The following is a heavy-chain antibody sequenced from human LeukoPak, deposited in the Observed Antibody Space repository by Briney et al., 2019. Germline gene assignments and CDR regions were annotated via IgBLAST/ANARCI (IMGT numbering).Heavy chain of an antibody. J-gene: IGHJ3*02. V-gene: IGHV4-4*02. CDR2: ISHSGIT. CDR1: GGSVSTTYW. Sequence: SETLSLTCAVSGGSVSTTYWWSWVRQPPEKGLEWIGEISHSGITNYNPSLKSRVTISVDKSKNQFSLRVTSLTAADTAVYYCARGVGATGRVAFDIWGQGTMVTVSS. CDR3: ARGVGATGRVAFDI. D-gene: IGHD1-26*01.